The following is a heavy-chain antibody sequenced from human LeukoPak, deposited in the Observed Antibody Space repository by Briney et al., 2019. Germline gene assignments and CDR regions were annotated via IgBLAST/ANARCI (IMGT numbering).Heavy chain of an antibody. J-gene: IGHJ3*02. CDR1: GVSISSYY. Sequence: SETLSLTCTVSGVSISSYYWSWIRQPPGKGLEWIGYIYYSGSTNYNPSLKSRVTISVDTSKNQFSLKLSSVTAADTAVYYCARRAPGYSDAFDIWGQGTMVTVSS. V-gene: IGHV4-59*01. D-gene: IGHD2-15*01. CDR3: ARRAPGYSDAFDI. CDR2: IYYSGST.